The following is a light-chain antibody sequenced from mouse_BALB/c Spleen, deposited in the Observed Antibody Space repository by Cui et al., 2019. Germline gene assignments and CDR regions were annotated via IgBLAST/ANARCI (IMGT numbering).Light chain of an antibody. CDR3: QQLWGTPYT. CDR1: ENIYSN. J-gene: IGKJ2*01. Sequence: DIQMTQSPASLSVSAGETVTITCRASENIYSNLAWYQQKQGKSPQLLVYGATNLADGVPSRFSGSGSGTQYSLKINSLQAEDVGSYYCQQLWGTPYTFGGGTKLEIK. CDR2: GAT. V-gene: IGKV12-46*01.